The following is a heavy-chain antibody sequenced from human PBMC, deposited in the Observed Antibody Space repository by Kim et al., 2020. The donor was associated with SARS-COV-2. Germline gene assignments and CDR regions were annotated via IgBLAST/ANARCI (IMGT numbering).Heavy chain of an antibody. D-gene: IGHD3-10*01. CDR3: AKHIKVGELLQPLYYYYGMDV. J-gene: IGHJ6*02. Sequence: GGSLRLSCAASGFTFSSYAMSWVRQAPGKGLEWVSAISCSGGSTYYADSVKGRFTISRDNSKNTLYLQMNSLRAEDTAVYYCAKHIKVGELLQPLYYYYGMDVWGHGTTVTVSS. CDR2: ISCSGGST. V-gene: IGHV3-23*01. CDR1: GFTFSSYA.